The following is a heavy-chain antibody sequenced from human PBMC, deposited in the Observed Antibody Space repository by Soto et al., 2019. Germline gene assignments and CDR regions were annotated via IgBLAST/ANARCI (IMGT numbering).Heavy chain of an antibody. V-gene: IGHV3-15*01. Sequence: GGSLRLSCAASGFTFSNAGMSWVRQAPGKGLEWVGHIKSKTDGGTTDYAAPVKGRFTISRDDSKNTLYLQMNSRKTEATAVYYCTAEQSIAVRREDYWGQGTLVTVSS. CDR2: IKSKTDGGTT. D-gene: IGHD6-6*01. CDR3: TAEQSIAVRREDY. CDR1: GFTFSNAG. J-gene: IGHJ4*02.